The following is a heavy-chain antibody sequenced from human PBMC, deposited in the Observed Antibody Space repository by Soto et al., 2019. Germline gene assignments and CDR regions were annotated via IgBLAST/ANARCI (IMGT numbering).Heavy chain of an antibody. CDR1: GYSFATYA. V-gene: IGHV1-3*01. CDR3: ARRYKSAGWLEP. Sequence: QVQLVQSGAEVKKPGTSVKVSCKASGYSFATYAIHWVRQAHGQGIEWMGWINPATGNKENSDKFQDRVTFTRDTSAIPAYMVLRGVRSEDTAVYYCARRYKSAGWLEPWGQGTLVTVSS. CDR2: INPATGNK. D-gene: IGHD1-1*01. J-gene: IGHJ5*02.